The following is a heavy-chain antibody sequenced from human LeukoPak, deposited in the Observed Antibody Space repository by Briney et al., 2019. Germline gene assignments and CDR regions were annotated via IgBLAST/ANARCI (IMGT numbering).Heavy chain of an antibody. D-gene: IGHD3-16*01. Sequence: PSETLSLTCAVYGGSFSGYYWSWIRQPPGKGPEWIGENNHSGSTNYNPSLKSRVTISVDTSENQFSLKLSSVTAADTAVYYCASLGGVGSIDYWGQGTLVTVSS. CDR3: ASLGGVGSIDY. V-gene: IGHV4-34*01. CDR1: GGSFSGYY. CDR2: NNHSGST. J-gene: IGHJ4*02.